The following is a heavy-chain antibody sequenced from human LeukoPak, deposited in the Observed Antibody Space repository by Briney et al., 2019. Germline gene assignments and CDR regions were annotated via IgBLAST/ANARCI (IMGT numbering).Heavy chain of an antibody. Sequence: GGSLRLSCAASGFTFSSYSMNWVRQAPGRGLEWVSYISSSSSTIYYADSVKGRFTISRDNAENSLYLQMNSLRVEDTGVYYCARGPVDVWGQGTTVTVSS. CDR1: GFTFSSYS. V-gene: IGHV3-48*01. J-gene: IGHJ6*02. CDR2: ISSSSSTI. CDR3: ARGPVDV.